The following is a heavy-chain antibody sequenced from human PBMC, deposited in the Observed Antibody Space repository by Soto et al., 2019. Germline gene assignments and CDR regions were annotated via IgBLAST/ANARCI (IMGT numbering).Heavy chain of an antibody. D-gene: IGHD1-26*01. CDR3: ASGKGVEGSHYLDN. CDR2: IYYSGST. Sequence: SETLSLTCTVSVVPISTDDYYWTWIRQPPGKGLEWIGYIYYSGSTYYNWSLKSRVTISIDTSKNQFSLNLSSVTAADTAVYYCASGKGVEGSHYLDNWGQGTLVTVSS. CDR1: VVPISTDDYY. V-gene: IGHV4-30-4*01. J-gene: IGHJ4*02.